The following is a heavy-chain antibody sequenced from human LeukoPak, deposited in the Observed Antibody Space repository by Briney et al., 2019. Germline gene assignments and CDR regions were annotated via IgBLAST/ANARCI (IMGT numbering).Heavy chain of an antibody. D-gene: IGHD6-19*01. CDR3: ARDPSSGWYFDY. J-gene: IGHJ4*02. V-gene: IGHV1-69*06. Sequence: SVKVSCKASGGTFSSNAISWVRQAPGQGLEWMGGIIPIFGTANYAQKFQGRVTITADKSTSTAYMELSSLRSEDTAVYYCARDPSSGWYFDYWGQGTLVTVSS. CDR2: IIPIFGTA. CDR1: GGTFSSNA.